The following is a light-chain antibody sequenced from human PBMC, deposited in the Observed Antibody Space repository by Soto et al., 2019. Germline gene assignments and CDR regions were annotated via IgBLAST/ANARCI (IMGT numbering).Light chain of an antibody. CDR2: RND. CDR3: SAWDDRLSGVV. CDR1: SSNIGSNF. V-gene: IGLV1-47*01. Sequence: QSVMTQPPSASGTPGQRVTISCSGDSSNIGSNFVYWYQQLPGTAPKLLIDRNDQPPSGVSRLFSGSRPGTSAPLAIGGLRAEDEGEYYRSAWDDRLSGVVFGGGTKLTVL. J-gene: IGLJ2*01.